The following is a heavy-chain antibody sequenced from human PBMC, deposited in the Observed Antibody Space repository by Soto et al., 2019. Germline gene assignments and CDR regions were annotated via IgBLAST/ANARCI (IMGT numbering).Heavy chain of an antibody. CDR3: SRGYYDSSGYSFYYYYGMDV. D-gene: IGHD3-22*01. J-gene: IGHJ6*02. CDR1: GYTFTRYD. Sequence: QVQLVQSGAEVKKPGASVKVSCKASGYTFTRYDINWVRQATGQGLEWMGWMNPNSGNTGYAQKFQGRVTITADESTSTAYMELSSLRSEDTAVYYCSRGYYDSSGYSFYYYYGMDVWGQGTTVTVSS. V-gene: IGHV1-8*03. CDR2: MNPNSGNT.